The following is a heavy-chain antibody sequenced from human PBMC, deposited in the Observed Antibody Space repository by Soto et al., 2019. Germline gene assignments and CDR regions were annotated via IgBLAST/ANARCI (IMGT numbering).Heavy chain of an antibody. J-gene: IGHJ3*02. CDR1: GYTFTGYY. CDR2: INPNSGGT. D-gene: IGHD1-1*01. V-gene: IGHV1-2*04. Sequence: ASVKVSCKASGYTFTGYYMHWVRQAPGQGLEWMGWINPNSGGTNYAQKFQGWVTMTRDTSISTAYMELSRLRSDDTAVYYCARGGGRGTLDAFATWGQGTMVTVSS. CDR3: ARGGGRGTLDAFAT.